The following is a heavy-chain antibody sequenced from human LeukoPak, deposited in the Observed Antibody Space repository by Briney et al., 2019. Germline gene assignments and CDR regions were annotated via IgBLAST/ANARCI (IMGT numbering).Heavy chain of an antibody. J-gene: IGHJ3*02. D-gene: IGHD6-13*01. CDR2: IYYSGST. CDR3: ASLSSSLDPFHI. V-gene: IGHV4-39*07. CDR1: GGSISSSSYY. Sequence: SETLSLTCTVSGGSISSSSYYWGWIRQPPGKGLEWIGSIYYSGSTYYNPSLKSRVTISVDTSKNQFSLKLSSVTAADTAVYYCASLSSSLDPFHIWGQGTMVTVSS.